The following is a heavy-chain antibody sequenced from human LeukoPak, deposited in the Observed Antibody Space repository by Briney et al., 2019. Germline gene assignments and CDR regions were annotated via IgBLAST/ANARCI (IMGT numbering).Heavy chain of an antibody. CDR1: GYSIIIGYY. CDR3: ARDEMEHHGSYYDF. D-gene: IGHD1/OR15-1a*01. J-gene: IGHJ4*02. Sequence: PSETLSLTCTVSGYSIIIGYYWGWIRQPPGKGLEWIGSVYHSGSTYYNPSLKSRVTISVDTSKNQFSLKLSSVTAADTAFYYCARDEMEHHGSYYDFWGQGTLVTVSS. V-gene: IGHV4-38-2*02. CDR2: VYHSGST.